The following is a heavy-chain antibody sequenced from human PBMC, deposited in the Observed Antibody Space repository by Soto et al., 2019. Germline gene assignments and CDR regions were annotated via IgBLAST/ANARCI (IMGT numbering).Heavy chain of an antibody. D-gene: IGHD1-7*01. CDR1: GFTFSSYA. CDR2: ISGSGGST. Sequence: EVQLLESGGGLVQPGGSLRLSCAASGFTFSSYAMSWVRQAPGKGLEWVSAISGSGGSTYYADSVKGRFTTSRDNSKNTLYLQMNSLRAEDTAVYYCAKGPVAYNWNYNWFDPWGQGTLVTVSS. V-gene: IGHV3-23*01. CDR3: AKGPVAYNWNYNWFDP. J-gene: IGHJ5*02.